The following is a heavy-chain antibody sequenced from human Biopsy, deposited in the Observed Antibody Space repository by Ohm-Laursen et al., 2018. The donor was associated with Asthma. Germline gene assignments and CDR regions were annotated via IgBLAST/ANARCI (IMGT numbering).Heavy chain of an antibody. D-gene: IGHD2-21*01. Sequence: SLRLSCAAPGFTFSSYSMHWVRQAPGRGPEYVSFIATDGSNKFYADSVKGRFTVSRDNSKHTLYLHMTGLRADDTGVYYCVKDHSAGYYYFDGWGQGAQVTVSS. CDR3: VKDHSAGYYYFDG. J-gene: IGHJ4*02. CDR2: IATDGSNK. CDR1: GFTFSSYS. V-gene: IGHV3-64D*08.